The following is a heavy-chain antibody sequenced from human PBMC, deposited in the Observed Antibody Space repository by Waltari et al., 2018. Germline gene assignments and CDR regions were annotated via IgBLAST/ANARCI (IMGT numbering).Heavy chain of an antibody. CDR2: IYTIGST. CDR3: ASAAEWELLIGDAFDI. J-gene: IGHJ3*02. CDR1: GGSISSGSYY. Sequence: QVQLQESGPGLVKPSQTLSLTCTVSGGSISSGSYYWSWIRQPAGKGLEWIGYIYTIGSTNYHPSLKSRVTISVDTSKNQFSLKLSSVTAAYTAVYYCASAAEWELLIGDAFDIWGQGTMVTVSS. D-gene: IGHD1-26*01. V-gene: IGHV4-61*09.